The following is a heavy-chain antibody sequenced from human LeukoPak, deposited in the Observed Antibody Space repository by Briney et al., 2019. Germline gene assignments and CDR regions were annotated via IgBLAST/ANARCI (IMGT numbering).Heavy chain of an antibody. CDR3: ARGIAAAGNDY. Sequence: GGSLRLSCAASGFTFSSYSMNWVRQAPGKGLEWVSSISSSSSYIYYADSVKGRFTIPRDNAKNSLYLQMNSLRAEDTAVYYCARGIAAAGNDYWGQGTLVTVSS. J-gene: IGHJ4*02. D-gene: IGHD6-13*01. V-gene: IGHV3-21*01. CDR1: GFTFSSYS. CDR2: ISSSSSYI.